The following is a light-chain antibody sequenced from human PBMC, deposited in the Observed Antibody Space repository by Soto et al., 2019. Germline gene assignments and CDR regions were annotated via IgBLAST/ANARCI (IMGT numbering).Light chain of an antibody. CDR2: KAS. J-gene: IGKJ4*01. CDR3: PPEPYYPLT. CDR1: QSLNNW. V-gene: IGKV1-5*03. Sequence: DIQMTQSPSTLSASVGDRVIITCRASQSLNNWLAWYQQKPGKAPKILIYKASNLESGVPSRFSGSGSGKEFTLAISRLPPDDFATYFCPPEPYYPLTFRGGNKVEIK.